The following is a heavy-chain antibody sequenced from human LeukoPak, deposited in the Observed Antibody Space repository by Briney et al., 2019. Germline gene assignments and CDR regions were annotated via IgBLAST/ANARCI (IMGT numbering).Heavy chain of an antibody. V-gene: IGHV4-39*01. CDR2: IYYSGST. D-gene: IGHD3-9*01. CDR1: GGSISSSNYY. Sequence: SGTLSLTCTVSGGSISSSNYYWGWIRQPPGKGLEWIGNIYYSGSTYYKPSLKTRVTISVDTSKNQFSLKLSSVTAADTAVYYCARWDYDILTGYPYYFDYWGQGTLVTVSS. CDR3: ARWDYDILTGYPYYFDY. J-gene: IGHJ4*02.